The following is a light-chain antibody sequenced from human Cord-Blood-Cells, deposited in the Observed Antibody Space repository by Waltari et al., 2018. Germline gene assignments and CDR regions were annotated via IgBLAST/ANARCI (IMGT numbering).Light chain of an antibody. V-gene: IGKV3D-7*01. J-gene: IGKJ2*01. Sequence: EIVMTQSPATLSLSPGERATLSCRASQSVSSSYLSWYQQKPGQAPRLLIYGASPRATGIPARFSGSGSGTDFTLTISSLQPEDFAVYYCQQDYNLYTFGQGTKLEIK. CDR1: QSVSSSY. CDR3: QQDYNLYT. CDR2: GAS.